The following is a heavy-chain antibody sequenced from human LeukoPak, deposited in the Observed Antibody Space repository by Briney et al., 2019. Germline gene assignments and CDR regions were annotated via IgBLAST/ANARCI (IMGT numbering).Heavy chain of an antibody. CDR1: GGSFSGYY. CDR3: ARDAAMVRGVTSFDY. V-gene: IGHV4-34*01. Sequence: SETLSLTCAVYGGSFSGYYWSWIRQPPGKGLEWIGEINHSGSTNYNPSLKSRVTISVDTSKNQFSLKLSSVTAADTAVYYCARDAAMVRGVTSFDYWGQGTLVTVSS. CDR2: INHSGST. J-gene: IGHJ4*02. D-gene: IGHD3-10*01.